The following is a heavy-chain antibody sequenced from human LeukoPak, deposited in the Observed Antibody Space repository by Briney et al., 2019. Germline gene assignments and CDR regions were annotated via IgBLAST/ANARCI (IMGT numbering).Heavy chain of an antibody. D-gene: IGHD3-16*01. CDR2: INGDGSST. Sequence: GGSLRLSCAASGVTFSSYWMHWVRQDPGKGLVWVSRINGDGSSTNYADSAKGRFTISRDNAKNTVYLQMNSQRAEDTAVYYCRTYRWGDSFEFWGQGSLVTVSS. V-gene: IGHV3-74*01. CDR3: RTYRWGDSFEF. J-gene: IGHJ4*02. CDR1: GVTFSSYW.